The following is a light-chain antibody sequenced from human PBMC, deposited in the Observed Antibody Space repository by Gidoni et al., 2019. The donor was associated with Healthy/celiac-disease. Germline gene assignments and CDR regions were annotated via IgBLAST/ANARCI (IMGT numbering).Light chain of an antibody. Sequence: DIQMTQSPSTLSASVGDRATIPCRASQSISSCLAWYQQKPGKAPKLLIYKASSLESGVPSRFSGSGSGTEFTLTISSLQPDDVATYYCQQYNSYSRTFGQGTKLEIK. CDR3: QQYNSYSRT. V-gene: IGKV1-5*03. J-gene: IGKJ2*01. CDR2: KAS. CDR1: QSISSC.